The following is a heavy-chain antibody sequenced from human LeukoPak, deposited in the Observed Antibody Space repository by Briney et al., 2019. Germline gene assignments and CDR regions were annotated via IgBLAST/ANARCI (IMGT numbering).Heavy chain of an antibody. CDR2: ITHSGST. CDR1: GGSFSGYY. D-gene: IGHD3-10*01. Sequence: PSETLSLTCAVYGGSFSGYYWSWIRQPPGKGLEWIGEITHSGSTNYNPSLKSRVTISVDTSKNQFSLKLSSVSAADTAVYYCAREKLLWFGLDPWGQGTLVTVSS. CDR3: AREKLLWFGLDP. V-gene: IGHV4-34*01. J-gene: IGHJ5*02.